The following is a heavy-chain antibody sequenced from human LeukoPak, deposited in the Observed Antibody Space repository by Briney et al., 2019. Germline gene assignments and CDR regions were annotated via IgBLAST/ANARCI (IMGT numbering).Heavy chain of an antibody. J-gene: IGHJ4*02. CDR2: INPTGGST. V-gene: IGHV1-46*01. CDR1: GYTFPSYF. D-gene: IGHD6-13*01. Sequence: ASVKVSCKASGYTFPSYFMHWVRQAPGQGLEWMGIINPTGGSTTYAQKFQGRVTMTRGTSTSTVYMELSSLRSDDTAVYYCARSPYSSSWYYFDYWGQGTLVTVSS. CDR3: ARSPYSSSWYYFDY.